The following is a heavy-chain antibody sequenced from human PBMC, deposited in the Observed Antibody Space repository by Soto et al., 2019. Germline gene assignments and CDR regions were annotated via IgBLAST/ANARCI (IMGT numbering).Heavy chain of an antibody. J-gene: IGHJ6*02. CDR1: GGSITSSY. CDR3: ARGEDAFFYYGLDV. Sequence: SETMSLTCTVSGGSITSSYWSWLRRPPGKGLEWIAYIYDTGVSGYTPSTSYNPSLKSRVTMSVDTSKSQFSLKLTSVTAADTAVYYCARGEDAFFYYGLDVWGQGITVTVSS. CDR2: IYDTGVSGYTPST. V-gene: IGHV4-59*01.